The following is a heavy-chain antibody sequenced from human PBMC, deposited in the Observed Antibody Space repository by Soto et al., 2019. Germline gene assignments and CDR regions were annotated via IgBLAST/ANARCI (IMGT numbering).Heavy chain of an antibody. V-gene: IGHV3-9*01. D-gene: IGHD6-19*01. CDR2: ISWNSGSI. Sequence: EVQLVESGGGLVQPGRSLRLSCAASGFTFDDYAMHWVRQAPGKGLEWVSGISWNSGSIGYADSVKGRFTTSRDNAKNPLYLQMNSLRAEDTALYYCAKDRGLVLSFYFDYWGQGTLVTFSS. CDR1: GFTFDDYA. CDR3: AKDRGLVLSFYFDY. J-gene: IGHJ4*02.